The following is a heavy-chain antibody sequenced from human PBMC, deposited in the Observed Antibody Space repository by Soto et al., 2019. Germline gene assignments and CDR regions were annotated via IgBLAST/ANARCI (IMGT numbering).Heavy chain of an antibody. V-gene: IGHV1-46*03. J-gene: IGHJ6*02. CDR3: ARAKITRETAITPLDV. Sequence: ASVKVSCKASGYTFTSYYMHWVRQAPGQGLEWMGIINPSGGSTSYAQKFQGRVTMTRDTSTSTVYMELSSLRSEDTAVYYCARAKITRETAITPLDVWGPGTPVTVSS. D-gene: IGHD1-20*01. CDR2: INPSGGST. CDR1: GYTFTSYY.